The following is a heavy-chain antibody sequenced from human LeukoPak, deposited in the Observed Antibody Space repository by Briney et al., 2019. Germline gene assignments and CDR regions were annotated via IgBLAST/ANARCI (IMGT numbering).Heavy chain of an antibody. CDR2: ISIYNGNT. V-gene: IGHV1-18*01. Sequence: ASVKVSCKASGYTFTSYGISWVRQAPGQGLEWMGWISIYNGNTDYAQKLRGRVTMTTDTSASTAYLELRGLRSDDTAVYYCARITYDFWSGYYMPDDPWGQGTLVTVSS. CDR3: ARITYDFWSGYYMPDDP. CDR1: GYTFTSYG. J-gene: IGHJ5*02. D-gene: IGHD3-3*01.